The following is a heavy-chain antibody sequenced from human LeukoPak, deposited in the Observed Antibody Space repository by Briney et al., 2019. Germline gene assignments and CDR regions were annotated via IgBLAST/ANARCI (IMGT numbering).Heavy chain of an antibody. CDR2: FDPEDGET. D-gene: IGHD6-19*01. CDR1: GYTLTELS. J-gene: IGHJ4*02. Sequence: ASVKVSCKVSGYTLTELSMHWVRQAPGKGLEWMGGFDPEDGETIYAQKFQGRVTMTEDTSTDTAYMELSSLRSEGTAVYYCATGPYSSGWYYFDYWGQGTLVTVSS. CDR3: ATGPYSSGWYYFDY. V-gene: IGHV1-24*01.